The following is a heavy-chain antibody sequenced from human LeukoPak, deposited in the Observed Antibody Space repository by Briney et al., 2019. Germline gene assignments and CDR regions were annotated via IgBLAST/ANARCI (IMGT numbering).Heavy chain of an antibody. Sequence: GGSLRLSCAASGFTFRSHTMVWVRQAPGKGLEWVALISHDGVNDYYVDSVKGRFTVSRDTSNNTLSLKMNSLRAEDTAVYYCARVAATTFYHHICMDGWGKGTTVAVSS. J-gene: IGHJ6*04. CDR3: ARVAATTFYHHICMDG. V-gene: IGHV3-30*01. CDR1: GFTFRSHT. CDR2: ISHDGVND. D-gene: IGHD4-11*01.